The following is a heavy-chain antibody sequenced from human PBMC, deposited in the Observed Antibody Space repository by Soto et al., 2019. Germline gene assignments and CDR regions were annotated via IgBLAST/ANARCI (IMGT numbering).Heavy chain of an antibody. CDR3: AREINGDGYNYDY. V-gene: IGHV1-2*02. CDR1: GYTFTGYY. Sequence: ASVKVCCKASGYTFTGYYMHWVRQAPGQGLEWMGWINPNSGGTNYAQKFQGRVTMTRDTSISTAYMELSRLRSDDTAVYYCAREINGDGYNYDYWGQGTLVTVSS. J-gene: IGHJ4*02. D-gene: IGHD5-12*01. CDR2: INPNSGGT.